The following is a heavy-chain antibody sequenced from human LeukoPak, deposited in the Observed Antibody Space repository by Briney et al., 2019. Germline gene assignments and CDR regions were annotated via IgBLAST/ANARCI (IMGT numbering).Heavy chain of an antibody. CDR2: IYTSGST. D-gene: IGHD4-17*01. CDR1: GGSISSGSYY. CDR3: ARGGDYGDSYYFDY. V-gene: IGHV4-61*02. Sequence: SVTLSLTCTVSGGSISSGSYYWSWIRQPAGKGLEWIGRIYTSGSTNYNPSLKSRVTISVDTSKNQFSLKLSSVTAADTAVYYCARGGDYGDSYYFDYWGQGTLVTVSS. J-gene: IGHJ4*02.